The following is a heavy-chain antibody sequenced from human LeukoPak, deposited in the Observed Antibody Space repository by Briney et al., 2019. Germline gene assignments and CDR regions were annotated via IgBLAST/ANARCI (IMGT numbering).Heavy chain of an antibody. CDR3: ARGAYSSSWYLFDY. CDR1: GFTFNNSA. J-gene: IGHJ4*02. CDR2: ISTSDGST. V-gene: IGHV3-23*01. D-gene: IGHD6-13*01. Sequence: GGSLRLSCAASGFTFNNSAISWVRQTPGKGLEWVSTISTSDGSTFFADSVKGRFTISRDNSKNTLYLQMNSLRAEDTAVYYCARGAYSSSWYLFDYWGQGTLVTVSS.